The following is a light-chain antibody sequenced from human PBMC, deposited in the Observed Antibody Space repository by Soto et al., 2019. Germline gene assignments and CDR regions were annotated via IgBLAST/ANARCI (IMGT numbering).Light chain of an antibody. CDR1: QSISIN. J-gene: IGKJ1*01. CDR3: YQYGSTPPT. V-gene: IGKV3-20*01. Sequence: EIVLTQSPGTLSVSPGDRVTLSCRASQSISINLAWYQHKPGQAPRLLIHGASTRATGVPARISGSGSGTEFTLTISRLEPEDFVVFYCYQYGSTPPTFGQGTKVEIK. CDR2: GAS.